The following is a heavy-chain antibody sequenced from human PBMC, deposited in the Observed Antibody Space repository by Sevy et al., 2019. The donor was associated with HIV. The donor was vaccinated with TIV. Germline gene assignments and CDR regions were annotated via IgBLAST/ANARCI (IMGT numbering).Heavy chain of an antibody. V-gene: IGHV3-23*01. D-gene: IGHD3-3*01. CDR1: GFTFSSYA. CDR2: ISGSGGST. J-gene: IGHJ4*02. Sequence: GGSLRLSCAASGFTFSSYAMSWVRQAPGQGLEWVSAISGSGGSTYYADSVKGRLTISRDNSKNTLYLQMNSLRAEDTAVYYCAKDRSTRITMFGVVTNLRWSFDYWGQGTLVTVSS. CDR3: AKDRSTRITMFGVVTNLRWSFDY.